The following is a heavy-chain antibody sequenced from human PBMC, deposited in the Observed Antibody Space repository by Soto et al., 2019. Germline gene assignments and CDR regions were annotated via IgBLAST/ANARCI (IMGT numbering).Heavy chain of an antibody. CDR3: AKVPVGATGRFDS. D-gene: IGHD1-26*01. J-gene: IGHJ4*02. CDR1: GFTFSNYA. V-gene: IGHV3-23*01. Sequence: PXETLSLTCSGSGFTFSNYAMRWVRQAPGKGLAGVSAISGSGGSTYYADSVKGRFTISRDNSKNTLYLQMNSLRAEDTALYYCAKVPVGATGRFDSWGQGTLVTVSS. CDR2: ISGSGGST.